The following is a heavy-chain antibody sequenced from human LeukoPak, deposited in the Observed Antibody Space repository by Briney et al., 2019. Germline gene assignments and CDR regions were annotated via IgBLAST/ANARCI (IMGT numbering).Heavy chain of an antibody. Sequence: PGGSLRLSCAATGFTFDDYAMHWVRQAPGKGLEWVSGISWNSGSIGYADSVKGRFTISRDNAKNSPYLQMNSLRAEDTALYYCASGPLPEGATDYWGQGTLVTVSS. V-gene: IGHV3-9*01. D-gene: IGHD1-26*01. CDR2: ISWNSGSI. J-gene: IGHJ4*02. CDR1: GFTFDDYA. CDR3: ASGPLPEGATDY.